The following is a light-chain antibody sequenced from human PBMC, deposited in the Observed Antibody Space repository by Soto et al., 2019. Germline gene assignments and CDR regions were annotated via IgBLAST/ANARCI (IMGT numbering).Light chain of an antibody. CDR1: QSFSSY. CDR2: DAS. CDR3: QQRSNWPGT. Sequence: EIVLTQSPATLSLSRGERASLSCRASQSFSSYLAWYQQKPGQAPRLLIYDASNRATGIPARFSGSGSGTDFTLTISSLEPEDFAVYYCQQRSNWPGTFGGGTKVDI. V-gene: IGKV3-11*01. J-gene: IGKJ4*01.